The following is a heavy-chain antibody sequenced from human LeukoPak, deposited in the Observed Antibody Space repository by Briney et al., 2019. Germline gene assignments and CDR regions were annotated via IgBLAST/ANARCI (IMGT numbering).Heavy chain of an antibody. D-gene: IGHD4-23*01. J-gene: IGHJ4*02. CDR2: ISGSGGST. Sequence: GGSLRLSCAAPGFTFSSYAMSWVRQAPGRGLEWVSAISGSGGSTYYADSVKGRFTVSRDSSKNTLYLQMNSLRAEDTAVYYCAKVSYGANFETNFFDYWGQGTLVTVSS. V-gene: IGHV3-23*01. CDR1: GFTFSSYA. CDR3: AKVSYGANFETNFFDY.